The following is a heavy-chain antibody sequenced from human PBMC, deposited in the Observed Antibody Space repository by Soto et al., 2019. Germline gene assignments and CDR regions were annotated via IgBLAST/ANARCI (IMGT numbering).Heavy chain of an antibody. CDR2: IGTAGDT. J-gene: IGHJ6*02. D-gene: IGHD3-16*01. CDR3: ARGGDLLQNYGIDV. V-gene: IGHV3-13*01. CDR1: GFTFSNYD. Sequence: GGSLRLSCPSSGFTFSNYDMHWVRQATGKGLEWVSGIGTAGDTYYPGSVKGRFTISRENAKNSVYLQMDSLRAGDTAVYYCARGGDLLQNYGIDVWGQGTTVTV.